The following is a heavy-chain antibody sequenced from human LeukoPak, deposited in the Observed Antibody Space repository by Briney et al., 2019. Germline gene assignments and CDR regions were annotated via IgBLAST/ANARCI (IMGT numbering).Heavy chain of an antibody. D-gene: IGHD6-19*01. J-gene: IGHJ4*02. CDR2: ISSSGSTI. Sequence: GGSLRLSCAASGFTFSSYSMNWVRQAPGKGLEWVSYISSSGSTIHYADSVKGRFTISRDNAKNSLYLRMNSLRAEDTAVYYCAREVEAVDDCWGQGILVTVSS. CDR3: AREVEAVDDC. CDR1: GFTFSSYS. V-gene: IGHV3-48*04.